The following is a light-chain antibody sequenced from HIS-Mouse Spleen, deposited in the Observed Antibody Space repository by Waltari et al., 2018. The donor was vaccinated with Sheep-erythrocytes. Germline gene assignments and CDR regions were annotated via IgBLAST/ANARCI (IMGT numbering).Light chain of an antibody. V-gene: IGLV2-11*01. J-gene: IGLJ1*01. CDR1: SSDVGGYNY. CDR2: DVS. Sequence: PRSVSGSPGQSVTISCTGTSSDVGGYNYVSWYQQHPGKAPKPMIYDVSKRPSGVPDRFSGSKSGNTASLTISGLQAEDEADYYCCSYAGSYNHVFATGTKVTVL. CDR3: CSYAGSYNHV.